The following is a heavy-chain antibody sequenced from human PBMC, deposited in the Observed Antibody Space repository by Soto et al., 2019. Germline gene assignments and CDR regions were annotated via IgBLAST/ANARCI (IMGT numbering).Heavy chain of an antibody. J-gene: IGHJ4*02. CDR3: ARRSVVAATYDY. CDR1: GGSISSSSYY. V-gene: IGHV4-39*01. Sequence: SETLSLTCTVSGGSISSSSYYWGWIRQPPGKGLEWIGSIYYSGSTYYNPSLKSRVTISVDTSKNQFSLKLSSVTAADTAVYYCARRSVVAATYDYWGQGTLVTVSS. D-gene: IGHD2-15*01. CDR2: IYYSGST.